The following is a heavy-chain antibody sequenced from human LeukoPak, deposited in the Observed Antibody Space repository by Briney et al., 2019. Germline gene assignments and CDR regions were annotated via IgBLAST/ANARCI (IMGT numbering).Heavy chain of an antibody. V-gene: IGHV1-3*01. D-gene: IGHD4-17*01. CDR2: INAGNGNT. CDR3: ARATTVTTGYYYYGMDV. CDR1: GYTFTSYA. Sequence: ASVKVSCKASGYTFTSYAMHWVRQAPGQRLEWMGWINAGNGNTKYSQKFQGRVTITRDTSASTAYMELSSLRSEDTAVYYCARATTVTTGYYYYGMDVWGKGTTVTVSS. J-gene: IGHJ6*04.